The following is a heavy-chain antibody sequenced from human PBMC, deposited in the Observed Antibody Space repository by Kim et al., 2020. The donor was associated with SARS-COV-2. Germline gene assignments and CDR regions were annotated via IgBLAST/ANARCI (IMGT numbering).Heavy chain of an antibody. CDR1: GGSISSYY. Sequence: SETLSLTCTVSGGSISSYYWSWIRQPPGKGLEWIGYIYYSGNTNYNPSLKSRVTISVDTSKNQFSLKLSSVTAADTAVYYCARARWDYSSSWYSREETFDIWGQGTMVTVSS. J-gene: IGHJ3*02. CDR2: IYYSGNT. D-gene: IGHD6-13*01. V-gene: IGHV4-59*13. CDR3: ARARWDYSSSWYSREETFDI.